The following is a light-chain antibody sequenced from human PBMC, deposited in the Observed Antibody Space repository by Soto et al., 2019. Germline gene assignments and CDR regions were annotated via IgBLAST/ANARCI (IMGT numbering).Light chain of an antibody. J-gene: IGLJ1*01. CDR3: ATWDDSLNVHV. Sequence: QSALTQPPSASGSPGQTVTISCTGTSSDVGGYDYVSWYQQHPGEAPKLIIYEVTKRPSGVPDRFSGSKSGNTASLTVSGLQAEDEAHYYCATWDDSLNVHVFGTGTKLTVL. V-gene: IGLV2-8*01. CDR2: EVT. CDR1: SSDVGGYDY.